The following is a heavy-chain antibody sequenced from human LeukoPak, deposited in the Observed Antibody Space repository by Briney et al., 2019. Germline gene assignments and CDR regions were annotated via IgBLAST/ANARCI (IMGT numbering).Heavy chain of an antibody. CDR3: AKPPPDSSSWLFDY. J-gene: IGHJ4*02. D-gene: IGHD6-13*01. V-gene: IGHV3-23*01. Sequence: PGGSLRLSCAASGLTFSTCAMSWVRQAPGKGLEWVSTISGNGGTTYYADSVKGRFTISRDNSKNTLYLQMNSLRVEDTAVYYCAKPPPDSSSWLFDYWGQGTLVTVSS. CDR2: ISGNGGTT. CDR1: GLTFSTCA.